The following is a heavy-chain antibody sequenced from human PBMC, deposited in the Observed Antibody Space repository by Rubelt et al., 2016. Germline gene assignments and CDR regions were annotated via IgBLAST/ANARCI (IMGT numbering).Heavy chain of an antibody. D-gene: IGHD6-13*01. CDR3: ARENGYSSSWYGN. CDR2: ISSSSYT. J-gene: IGHJ4*02. CDR1: GFTFSDYY. Sequence: PGGSLRLSCAASGFTFSDYYMSGIRQAPGKGLEWVSYISSSSYTNYADSVRGRFTISSDTAKNSLNLQMNSLRAEDTAVYYCARENGYSSSWYGNWGQGTLVTVSS. V-gene: IGHV3-11*06.